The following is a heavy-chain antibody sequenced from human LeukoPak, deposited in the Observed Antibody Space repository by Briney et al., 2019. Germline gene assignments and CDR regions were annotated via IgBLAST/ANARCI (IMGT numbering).Heavy chain of an antibody. Sequence: PSETLSLTCTVSGGSISSYYWSWIRQPAGKGLEWIGRIYTSGSTNYNPSLKSRVTMSVDTSKNQFSLKLSSVTAADTAVYYCARQIFWSGYYLFDYWGQGTLVTVSS. CDR2: IYTSGST. J-gene: IGHJ4*02. D-gene: IGHD3-3*01. V-gene: IGHV4-4*07. CDR3: ARQIFWSGYYLFDY. CDR1: GGSISSYY.